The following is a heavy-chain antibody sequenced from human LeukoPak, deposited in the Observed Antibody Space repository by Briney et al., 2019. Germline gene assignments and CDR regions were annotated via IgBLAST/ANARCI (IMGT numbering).Heavy chain of an antibody. J-gene: IGHJ4*02. Sequence: VKPSETLSLTCTVSGGSISSYYWSWIRQPPGKGLEWIGYIYYSGSTNYNPSLKSRVTISVDTSKNQFSLKLSSVTAADTAVYYCASVWSSGYSLDYWGQGTLVTVSS. CDR2: IYYSGST. D-gene: IGHD3-22*01. CDR3: ASVWSSGYSLDY. V-gene: IGHV4-59*13. CDR1: GGSISSYY.